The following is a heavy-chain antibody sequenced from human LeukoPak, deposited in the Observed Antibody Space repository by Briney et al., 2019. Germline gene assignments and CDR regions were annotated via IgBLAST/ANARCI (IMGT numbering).Heavy chain of an antibody. CDR1: GFTFSSYA. CDR3: ARSPHYDFWMETLGGAFDI. J-gene: IGHJ3*02. V-gene: IGHV3-48*04. Sequence: GGSLRLSCAASGFTFSSYAMSWVRQAPGKGLEWVSAISGSGSTIYYADSVKGRFTISRDNAKNSLYLQMNSLRAEDTAVYFCARSPHYDFWMETLGGAFDIWGQGTMVTVSS. CDR2: ISGSGSTI. D-gene: IGHD3-3*01.